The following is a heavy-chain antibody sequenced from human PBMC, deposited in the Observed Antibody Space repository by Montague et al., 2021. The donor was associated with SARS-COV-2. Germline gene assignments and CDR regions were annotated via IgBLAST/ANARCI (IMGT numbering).Heavy chain of an antibody. V-gene: IGHV4-34*01. D-gene: IGHD1-1*01. CDR1: GGSFSDYH. Sequence: SETLSLTCDVYGGSFSDYHWTRIRQSAGEGLEWIGQINYGGSTKYNPSLKSRVTISIDTSKNQFSLKLTSVTAADTAVYYCARGAPGYWGQGTLVTVSS. CDR3: ARGAPGY. CDR2: INYGGST. J-gene: IGHJ4*02.